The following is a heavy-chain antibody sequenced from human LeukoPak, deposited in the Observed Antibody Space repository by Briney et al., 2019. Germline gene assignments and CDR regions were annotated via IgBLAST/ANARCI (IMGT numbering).Heavy chain of an antibody. Sequence: GGSLRLSCAASGFTFSSYWMNWVRQAPGKGLEWVANIKQDGSEKYYVDSVKGRFTISRDNAKNSLYLQMNSLRAEDTAVYYCAREGYCSSTSCYLMDVWGKGTTVTVSS. CDR2: IKQDGSEK. CDR1: GFTFSSYW. V-gene: IGHV3-7*01. CDR3: AREGYCSSTSCYLMDV. D-gene: IGHD2-2*01. J-gene: IGHJ6*03.